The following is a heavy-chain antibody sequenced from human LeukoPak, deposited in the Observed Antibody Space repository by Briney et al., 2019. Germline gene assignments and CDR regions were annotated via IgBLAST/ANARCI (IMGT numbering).Heavy chain of an antibody. D-gene: IGHD3-22*01. V-gene: IGHV5-51*01. Sequence: GASLQISCKCSGYIFTSYWIGWVRPLPGKGLEWMGIIYPGDSDTRYSPSFQGQVTISADKYISTAYLQWSSLKASDTAMYYCARRSGADYYNNRGYGYWGQGTLVTVSS. CDR2: IYPGDSDT. J-gene: IGHJ4*02. CDR1: GYIFTSYW. CDR3: ARRSGADYYNNRGYGY.